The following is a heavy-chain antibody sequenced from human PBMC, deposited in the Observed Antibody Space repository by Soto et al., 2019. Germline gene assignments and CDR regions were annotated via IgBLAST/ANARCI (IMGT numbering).Heavy chain of an antibody. J-gene: IGHJ4*02. Sequence: PSETLSLTCTVSGGSISSYYWSWIRQPPGKGLEWIGYIYYSGSTNYNPSLKSRVTISVDTSKNQFSLKLSSVTAADTAVYYCARDAYDYVWGSYRSFDYWGQGTLVTVS. CDR1: GGSISSYY. V-gene: IGHV4-59*01. D-gene: IGHD3-16*02. CDR2: IYYSGST. CDR3: ARDAYDYVWGSYRSFDY.